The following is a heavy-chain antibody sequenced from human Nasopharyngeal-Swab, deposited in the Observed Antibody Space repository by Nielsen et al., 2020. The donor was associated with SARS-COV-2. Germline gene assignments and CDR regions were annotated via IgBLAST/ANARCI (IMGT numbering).Heavy chain of an antibody. Sequence: VRQAPGKGLEWVATIKQDGSDKYYVDSVKGRFTISRDNAKNSLYLQMNSLRAEDTAVYYCERNDFWSGYYKVPMDVWGKGTTVTVSS. D-gene: IGHD3-3*01. J-gene: IGHJ6*03. CDR3: ERNDFWSGYYKVPMDV. V-gene: IGHV3-7*03. CDR2: IKQDGSDK.